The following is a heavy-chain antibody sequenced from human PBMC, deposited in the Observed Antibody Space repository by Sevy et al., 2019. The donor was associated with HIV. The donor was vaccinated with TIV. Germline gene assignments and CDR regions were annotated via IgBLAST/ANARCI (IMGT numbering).Heavy chain of an antibody. V-gene: IGHV3-23*01. D-gene: IGHD3-22*01. CDR1: GFTFRSYA. CDR2: IYGSGGTT. CDR3: AGGRYDSSGSFDAFDI. Sequence: GGSLRLSCAASGFTFRSYAMNWVRQAPGKGLEWASTIYGSGGTTYYADSVKGRFTISRDNSENTLYLQMNSLRAEDTAVYFCAGGRYDSSGSFDAFDIWGQGTMVTVSS. J-gene: IGHJ3*02.